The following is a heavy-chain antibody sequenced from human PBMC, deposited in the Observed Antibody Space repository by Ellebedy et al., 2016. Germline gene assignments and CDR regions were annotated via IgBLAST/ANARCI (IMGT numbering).Heavy chain of an antibody. Sequence: GGSLRLSCAASGFTFDNYAVHWVRQAPGKGLEWVSGISWNRGSIAYADSVKGRFTISRDNAKNTLYLQMNSLRAENTAVYFCAKDRYGDYVVYFDYWGQGTLVTVSS. CDR2: ISWNRGSI. CDR3: AKDRYGDYVVYFDY. J-gene: IGHJ4*02. D-gene: IGHD4-17*01. V-gene: IGHV3-9*01. CDR1: GFTFDNYA.